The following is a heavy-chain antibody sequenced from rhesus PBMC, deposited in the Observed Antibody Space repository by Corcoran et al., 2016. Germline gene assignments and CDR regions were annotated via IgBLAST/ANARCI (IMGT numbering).Heavy chain of an antibody. V-gene: IGHV4-127*01. CDR1: GDSIISGYA. CDR2: SGG. Sequence: QVQLKESGPGLVKPSETLSLTCTASGDSIISGYAWSWIRPPPGKGLEGFGYSGGSYNPPLLSRGTLSQDTSKHQFPLTLAFVTAADSAVYYCAGGLNYGAPNVGLDSWGQGVVVTVSS. D-gene: IGHD1-26*01. J-gene: IGHJ6*01. CDR3: AGGLNYGAPNVGLDS.